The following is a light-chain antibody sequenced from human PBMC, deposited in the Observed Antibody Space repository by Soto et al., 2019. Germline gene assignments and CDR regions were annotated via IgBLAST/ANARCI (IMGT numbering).Light chain of an antibody. CDR1: NSDVGGFNY. CDR2: EVT. V-gene: IGLV2-8*01. Sequence: QSALTQPASVSGSPGQSITISCTGTNSDVGGFNYVSWYQQHPDKAPKLIIFEVTDRPSGVPGRFSGSKSGNTASLTVSGLQAEDEADYYCSSHAGINNVVFGGGTQLTVL. J-gene: IGLJ3*02. CDR3: SSHAGINNVV.